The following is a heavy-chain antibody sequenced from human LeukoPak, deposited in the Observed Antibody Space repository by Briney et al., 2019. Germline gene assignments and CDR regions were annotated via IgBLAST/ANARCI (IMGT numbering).Heavy chain of an antibody. CDR1: GFTFNSYG. CDR3: AKDRRRIVVAPNGAFDI. D-gene: IGHD2-21*01. Sequence: PGRSLRLSCAASGFTFNSYGMHWVRQAPGKGLEWVAVISYDGSNKYYADSVKGRFTISRDNPKNTLYLQMNSLRAEDTAVYYCAKDRRRIVVAPNGAFDIWGQGTMVTVSS. CDR2: ISYDGSNK. V-gene: IGHV3-30*18. J-gene: IGHJ3*02.